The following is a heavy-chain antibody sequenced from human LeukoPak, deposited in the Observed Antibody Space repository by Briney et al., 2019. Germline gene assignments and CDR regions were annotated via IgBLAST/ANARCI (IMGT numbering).Heavy chain of an antibody. V-gene: IGHV3-21*01. CDR2: ISSTSSDK. CDR1: GFTFSSYC. J-gene: IGHJ4*02. Sequence: GGSLRLSCAASGFTFSSYCMTWVRQAPGKGLEWVSSISSTSSDKYYTDSVKGRFTISRDTAKNSLYLQMNNLRAEDTAVYYCARDSRDGGPDYWGQGTLVTVSS. CDR3: ARDSRDGGPDY. D-gene: IGHD4-23*01.